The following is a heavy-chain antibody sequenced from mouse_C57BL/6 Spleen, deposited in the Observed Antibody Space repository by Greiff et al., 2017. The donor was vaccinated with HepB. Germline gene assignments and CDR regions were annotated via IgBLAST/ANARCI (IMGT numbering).Heavy chain of an antibody. Sequence: EVQRVESGGGLVKPGGSLKLSCAASGFTFSDYGMHWVRQAPEKGMEWVAYISSGSSTIYYADTVKGRFTISRDNAKNTLFLQMTSLRAEDTAMSYCARPGYSDFDDWGKGTTLTVAS. V-gene: IGHV5-17*01. D-gene: IGHD2-3*01. CDR2: ISSGSSTI. CDR3: ARPGYSDFDD. CDR1: GFTFSDYG. J-gene: IGHJ2*01.